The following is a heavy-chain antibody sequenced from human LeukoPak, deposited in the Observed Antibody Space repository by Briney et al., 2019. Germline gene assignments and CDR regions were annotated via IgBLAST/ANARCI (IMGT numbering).Heavy chain of an antibody. V-gene: IGHV3-23*01. J-gene: IGHJ4*02. CDR3: AKDFGGYVAYFDY. CDR2: ISGNGRST. CDR1: GFTFSSYA. Sequence: SGGSLRLSCAASGFTFSSYAMSWVRQAPGKGLEWVSLISGNGRSTYYADSVKGRFTISRDNPKNTLYLQMNSLRAEDTAMYYCAKDFGGYVAYFDYWGQGTLVTVSS. D-gene: IGHD5-12*01.